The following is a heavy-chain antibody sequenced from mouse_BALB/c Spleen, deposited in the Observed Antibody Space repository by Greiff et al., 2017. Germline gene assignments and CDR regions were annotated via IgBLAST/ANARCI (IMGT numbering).Heavy chain of an antibody. V-gene: IGHV14-3*02. CDR2: IDPANGNT. J-gene: IGHJ4*01. Sequence: EVKLVESGAELVKPGASVKLSCTASGFNIKDTYMHWVKQRPEQGLEWIGRIDPANGNTKYDPKFQGKATITADTSSNTAYLQLSSLTSEDTAVYYCARRGMITTGYAMDYWGQGTSVTVSS. CDR3: ARRGMITTGYAMDY. D-gene: IGHD2-4*01. CDR1: GFNIKDTY.